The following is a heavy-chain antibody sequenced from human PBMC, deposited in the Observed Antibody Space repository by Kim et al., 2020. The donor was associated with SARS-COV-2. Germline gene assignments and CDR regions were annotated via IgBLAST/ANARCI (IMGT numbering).Heavy chain of an antibody. CDR3: ARAGGSWYDAFDI. D-gene: IGHD2-15*01. J-gene: IGHJ3*02. Sequence: SPSFQGQVTISADKSISTAYLQWSSLKASDTAMYYCARAGGSWYDAFDIWGQGTMVTVSS. V-gene: IGHV5-51*01.